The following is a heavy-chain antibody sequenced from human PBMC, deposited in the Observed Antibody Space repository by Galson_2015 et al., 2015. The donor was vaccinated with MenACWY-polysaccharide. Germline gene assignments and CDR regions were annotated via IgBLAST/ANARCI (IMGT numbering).Heavy chain of an antibody. CDR2: ISYDGSNK. Sequence: SLRLSCAVSGFIFSDYAIHWVRQAPGRGLEWLAVISYDGSNKYYLESVRGRFTISRDNSKDMVYLQMNSLRGEDTAVYFCAKDRPLRGLSVFYYGMDVWGRGTTVIVSS. CDR1: GFIFSDYA. J-gene: IGHJ6*02. D-gene: IGHD3-10*01. V-gene: IGHV3-30*18. CDR3: AKDRPLRGLSVFYYGMDV.